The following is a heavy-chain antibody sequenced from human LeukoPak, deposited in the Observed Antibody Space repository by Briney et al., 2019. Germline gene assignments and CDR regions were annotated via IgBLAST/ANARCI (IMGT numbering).Heavy chain of an antibody. CDR1: GYSFTSYW. V-gene: IGHV1-8*02. D-gene: IGHD6-13*01. CDR3: ARGRYSRYYGLDV. Sequence: GESLKISCKGSGYSFTSYWIGWVRQATGQGLEWMGWMSPNSDDTGFAQKLQDRVTMTRNTSISTAYTELSSLRSEDTAVYYCARGRYSRYYGLDVWGQGTTVTVSS. J-gene: IGHJ6*02. CDR2: MSPNSDDT.